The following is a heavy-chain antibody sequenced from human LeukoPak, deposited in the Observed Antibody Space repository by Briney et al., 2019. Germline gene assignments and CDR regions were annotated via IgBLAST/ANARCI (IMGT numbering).Heavy chain of an antibody. CDR1: GFTFSSYG. V-gene: IGHV3-23*01. Sequence: GGSLRLSCAASGFTFSSYGMSWVRQAPGKGLEWVSAISGSGGSTYYADSVKGRFTISRDNSKNTLYLQMNSLRAEDTAVYYCAKDLRTLGYSYGFDYWGQGTLVTVSS. CDR3: AKDLRTLGYSYGFDY. D-gene: IGHD5-18*01. J-gene: IGHJ4*02. CDR2: ISGSGGST.